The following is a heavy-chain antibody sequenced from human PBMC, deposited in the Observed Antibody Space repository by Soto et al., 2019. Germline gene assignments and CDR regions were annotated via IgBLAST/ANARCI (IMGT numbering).Heavy chain of an antibody. Sequence: XESLKISCKGCGYSFTSYWIGWVRQMPGKGLEWMGIIYPGDSDTRYSPSFQGQVTISADKSISTAYLQWSSLKASDTAMYYCARGQGSTTVGYYYYYGMDVWGQGTTVTVSS. J-gene: IGHJ6*02. CDR2: IYPGDSDT. V-gene: IGHV5-51*01. CDR1: GYSFTSYW. CDR3: ARGQGSTTVGYYYYYGMDV. D-gene: IGHD4-4*01.